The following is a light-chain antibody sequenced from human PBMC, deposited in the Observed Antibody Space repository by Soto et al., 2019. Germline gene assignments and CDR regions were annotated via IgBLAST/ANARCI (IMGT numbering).Light chain of an antibody. Sequence: EIVLTQSPGTLSLSPGEEATLSCRASQSVDSNYLAWYQQKPGQTPRLIIYGASGRADGIPHRFSGSGFGTDFTLTISKVEPEDFAVYYCQQYGSSTRTFGQGTKVDIK. J-gene: IGKJ1*01. CDR3: QQYGSSTRT. CDR1: QSVDSNY. V-gene: IGKV3-20*01. CDR2: GAS.